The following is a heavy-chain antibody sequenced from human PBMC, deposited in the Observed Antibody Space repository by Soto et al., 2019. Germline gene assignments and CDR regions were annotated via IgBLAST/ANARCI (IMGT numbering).Heavy chain of an antibody. CDR3: ARGNNWILN. CDR2: IYYSGST. CDR1: GGPISSYY. V-gene: IGHV4-59*01. Sequence: TSETLSLTCTVSGGPISSYYWSWIRQPPGKGLEWIGYIYYSGSTNYNPSFKSRVTISVDTSKNQFSLKLSSVTAADTAVYYCARGNNWILNWGQGTLVTVSS. J-gene: IGHJ4*02. D-gene: IGHD1-20*01.